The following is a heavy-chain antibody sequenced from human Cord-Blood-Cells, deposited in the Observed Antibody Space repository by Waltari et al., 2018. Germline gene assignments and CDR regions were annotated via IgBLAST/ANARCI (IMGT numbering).Heavy chain of an antibody. CDR3: ARETRGIAARLFAFDI. Sequence: QVQLVQSGAEVKKPGSSVKVSCKASGGTFSSYAISWVRQAPGQGLEWMGGIIPIFGTANYAQKFQDRVTITADESTSTAYMELSSLRSEDTAVYYCARETRGIAARLFAFDIWGQGTMVTVSS. D-gene: IGHD6-6*01. V-gene: IGHV1-69*12. J-gene: IGHJ3*02. CDR2: IIPIFGTA. CDR1: GGTFSSYA.